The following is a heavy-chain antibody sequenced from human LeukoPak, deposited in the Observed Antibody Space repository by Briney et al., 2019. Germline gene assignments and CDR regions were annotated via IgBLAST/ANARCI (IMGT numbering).Heavy chain of an antibody. CDR2: ISYDGSNK. CDR3: ARDLYGGNSFDY. J-gene: IGHJ4*02. Sequence: GGSLRLSCAASGFTFSSYAMHWVRQAPGKGLEWVGVISYDGSNKYYADSVKGRFTISRDNSKNTLYLQMNSLRAEDTAVYYCARDLYGGNSFDYWGQGTLVTVSS. V-gene: IGHV3-30-3*01. CDR1: GFTFSSYA. D-gene: IGHD4-23*01.